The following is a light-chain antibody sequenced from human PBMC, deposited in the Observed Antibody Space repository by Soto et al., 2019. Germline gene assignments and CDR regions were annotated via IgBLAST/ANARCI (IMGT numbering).Light chain of an antibody. CDR3: QQNYSTLSIT. J-gene: IGKJ5*01. Sequence: DIVMTQSPDSLAVSLGERATINCKSSQSVLYSSNNKNYLAWYQQKPGQPPKLLIYWASTRESGVPDRFSGSGSGTDFTLTISSLQAEDVAVYYCQQNYSTLSITFGQGTRLEIK. CDR1: QSVLYSSNNKNY. CDR2: WAS. V-gene: IGKV4-1*01.